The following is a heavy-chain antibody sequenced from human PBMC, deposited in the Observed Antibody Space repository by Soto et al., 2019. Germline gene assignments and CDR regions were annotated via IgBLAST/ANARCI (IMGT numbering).Heavy chain of an antibody. CDR3: ARDPGYSSSSISPPFDY. D-gene: IGHD6-6*01. V-gene: IGHV1-69*12. CDR2: IIPIFGTA. Sequence: QVQLVQSGAEVKKPGSSVKVSCKASGGTFSSYAISWVRQAPGQGLEWMGGIIPIFGTANYAQKFQGRVTITADESTITAYMELSSLRSEDTAVYYCARDPGYSSSSISPPFDYWGQGTLVTVSS. J-gene: IGHJ4*02. CDR1: GGTFSSYA.